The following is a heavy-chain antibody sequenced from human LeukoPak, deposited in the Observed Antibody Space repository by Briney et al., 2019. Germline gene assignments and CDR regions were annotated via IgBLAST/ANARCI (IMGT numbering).Heavy chain of an antibody. D-gene: IGHD3-10*02. Sequence: GASVKVSCKVSGYTLTELSMHWVRQAPGKGLEWMGGFDPEDGETIYAQKFQGRVTMTEDTSTDTAYMELSSLRSEDTAVYYCATKSPALRSGSYYKEPPQGYYYHYMDVWGKGTTVTVSS. V-gene: IGHV1-24*01. CDR2: FDPEDGET. CDR3: ATKSPALRSGSYYKEPPQGYYYHYMDV. J-gene: IGHJ6*03. CDR1: GYTLTELS.